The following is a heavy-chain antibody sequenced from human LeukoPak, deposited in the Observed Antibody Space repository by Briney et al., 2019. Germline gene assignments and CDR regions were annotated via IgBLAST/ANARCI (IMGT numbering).Heavy chain of an antibody. D-gene: IGHD6-13*01. CDR3: ARDGSAAAGTAYYYYYGMDV. V-gene: IGHV4-59*01. J-gene: IGHJ6*02. CDR1: GGSINSYY. CDR2: IYYSGST. Sequence: SETLSLTCTVSGGSINSYYWSWIRQPPGKGLEWIGYIYYSGSTNYNPSLKSRVTISVDTSKNQFSLKLSSVTAADTAVYYCARDGSAAAGTAYYYYYGMDVWGQGTTVTVSS.